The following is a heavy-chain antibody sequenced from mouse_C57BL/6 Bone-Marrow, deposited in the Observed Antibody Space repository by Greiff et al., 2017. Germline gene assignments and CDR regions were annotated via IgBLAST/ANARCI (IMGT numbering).Heavy chain of an antibody. CDR3: ARETAAWFAY. CDR1: GYTFTDYY. CDR2: INPYNGGT. V-gene: IGHV1-19*01. Sequence: DVQLQESGPVLVKPGASVKLSCKASGYTFTDYYMNWVKQSHGKSLEWIGVINPYNGGTSYNQKFKGKATLTVDKSSSTAYMELNSLTSEDSAVYYCARETAAWFAYGGQGTLDTVSA. J-gene: IGHJ3*01.